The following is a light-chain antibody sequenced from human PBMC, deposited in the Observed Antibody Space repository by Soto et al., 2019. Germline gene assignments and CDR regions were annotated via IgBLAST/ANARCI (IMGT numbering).Light chain of an antibody. Sequence: QSALTQPRSVSGSPGQSVTISCTGTSSDVGGYNYVSWYQQHPGKAPKLMIYDVGKRPSGVPDRFSGSKSGNTASLTISGLQAEDEADYSCCSYAGIYIYVFGTGTKLTVL. V-gene: IGLV2-11*01. CDR1: SSDVGGYNY. CDR3: CSYAGIYIYV. CDR2: DVG. J-gene: IGLJ1*01.